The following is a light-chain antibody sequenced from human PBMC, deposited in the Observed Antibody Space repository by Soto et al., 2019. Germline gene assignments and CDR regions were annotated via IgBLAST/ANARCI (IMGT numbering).Light chain of an antibody. CDR3: QRYNNGPLYS. J-gene: IGKJ2*03. Sequence: EIVMTQSPGTLSVSPGERATLSCRASQSISSNLAWYQQKPGQAPRLLIYGASTRATGIPDRFSGSGSGIEFTLTISSLQSEDFAVYYCQRYNNGPLYSFGQGTKLEIK. CDR1: QSISSN. V-gene: IGKV3-15*01. CDR2: GAS.